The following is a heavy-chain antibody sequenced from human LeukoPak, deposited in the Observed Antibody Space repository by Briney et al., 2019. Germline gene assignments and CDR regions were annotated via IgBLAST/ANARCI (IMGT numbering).Heavy chain of an antibody. CDR2: ISPNSGGT. CDR1: GYTFTGYY. D-gene: IGHD3-9*01. CDR3: ARGLGARTGYPRLYAFDI. J-gene: IGHJ3*02. V-gene: IGHV1-2*04. Sequence: ASVKVSCKASGYTFTGYYMHWVRQAPGQGLEWMGWISPNSGGTNYAQKFQGWVTMTRDTSISTAYMELSRLRSDDTAVYYCARGLGARTGYPRLYAFDIWGQGTMGTVSS.